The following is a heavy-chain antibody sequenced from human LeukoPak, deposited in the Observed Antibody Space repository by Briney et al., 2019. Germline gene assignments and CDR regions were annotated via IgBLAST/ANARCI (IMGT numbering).Heavy chain of an antibody. CDR2: ISAYNGNT. J-gene: IGHJ3*02. Sequence: VASVKVSCKASGYTFTSYGISWVRQAPGQVLEWMGWISAYNGNTNYAQKLQGRVTMTTDTSTSTAYIELRSLRSGDTAVYYCAREGSIDYDFWSGYSPDAFDIWGQGTMVTVSS. V-gene: IGHV1-18*01. CDR3: AREGSIDYDFWSGYSPDAFDI. D-gene: IGHD3-3*01. CDR1: GYTFTSYG.